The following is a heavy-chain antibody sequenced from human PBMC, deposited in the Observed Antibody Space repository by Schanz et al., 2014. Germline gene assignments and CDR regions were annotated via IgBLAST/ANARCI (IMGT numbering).Heavy chain of an antibody. J-gene: IGHJ4*02. Sequence: QVQQVDSGGGLVKPGGSLRISCTASGFPFSDYFMAWIRQPPGRGLEWVSYIGNGGVTIYYADSVKGRFTISRGNSENSLYLQMNSLRAEDTAVYYCARIGGSVFDYWAQGTLVTVSS. CDR2: IGNGGVTI. CDR3: ARIGGSVFDY. CDR1: GFPFSDYF. V-gene: IGHV3-11*01. D-gene: IGHD3-10*01.